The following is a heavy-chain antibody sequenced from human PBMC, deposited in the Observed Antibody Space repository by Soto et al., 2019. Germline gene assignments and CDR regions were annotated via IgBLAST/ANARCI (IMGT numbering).Heavy chain of an antibody. Sequence: SETLSLTCALSASSISSAYFWGWIRQPPGQGLEWIATIFHTGRTYYNPSLKSRVTISVDTSNNQFSLRLNSVTAADTALYFCARTWLAGGTPADAFDIWGQGTMVTVS. J-gene: IGHJ3*02. V-gene: IGHV4-38-2*01. CDR2: IFHTGRT. D-gene: IGHD2-15*01. CDR3: ARTWLAGGTPADAFDI. CDR1: ASSISSAYF.